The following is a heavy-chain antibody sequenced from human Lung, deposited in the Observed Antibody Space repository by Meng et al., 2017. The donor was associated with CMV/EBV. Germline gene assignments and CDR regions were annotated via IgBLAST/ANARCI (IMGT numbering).Heavy chain of an antibody. J-gene: IGHJ4*02. V-gene: IGHV1-24*01. CDR3: ATDRRYDILTGYFDY. CDR1: GYTPTELS. D-gene: IGHD3-9*01. CDR2: FDPEDGET. Sequence: QVQLVQSGAEVKTPGASVKVSCXVSGYTPTELSMHWVRQAPGKGLEWMGGFDPEDGETINAQKFQGRVTMTEDTSTDTAYMELSSLRSEDTAVYYCATDRRYDILTGYFDYWGQGTLVTVSS.